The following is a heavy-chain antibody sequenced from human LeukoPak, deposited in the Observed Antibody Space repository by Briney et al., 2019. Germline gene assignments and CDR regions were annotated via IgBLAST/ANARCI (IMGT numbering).Heavy chain of an antibody. V-gene: IGHV1-8*03. J-gene: IGHJ4*02. D-gene: IGHD3-10*01. CDR1: GYTFTSYD. CDR2: MNPNSGNT. Sequence: ASVKVSCKASGYTFTSYDINWVRQATGQGLEWMGWMNPNSGNTGYAQKFQGRVTVTRNTSISTAYTELSSLRSEDTAVYYCASSYYGSGSYQSLPDYWGQGTLVTVSS. CDR3: ASSYYGSGSYQSLPDY.